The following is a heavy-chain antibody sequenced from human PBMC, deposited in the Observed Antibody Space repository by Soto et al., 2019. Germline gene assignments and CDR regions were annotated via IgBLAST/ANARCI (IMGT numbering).Heavy chain of an antibody. CDR2: ISSGSTTI. Sequence: EVQLVESGGGSAQPGGSLRLSCAASGFSFSTSTMNWVRQAPGKGLEWGSYISSGSTTIYYADSVKDRFTISRDNGKNSLYLQMNSVRDEDTAVYYCARVRRNDASDYYGMDVWGQGATVTVSS. V-gene: IGHV3-48*02. D-gene: IGHD1-1*01. CDR3: ARVRRNDASDYYGMDV. CDR1: GFSFSTST. J-gene: IGHJ6*02.